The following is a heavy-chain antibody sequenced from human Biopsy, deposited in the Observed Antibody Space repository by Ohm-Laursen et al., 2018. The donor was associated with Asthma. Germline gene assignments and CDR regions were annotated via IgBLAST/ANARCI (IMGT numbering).Heavy chain of an antibody. D-gene: IGHD3-22*01. Sequence: SLRLSCAASGFAVRRDYMFWVRQAPGKGLEWASVIYSGGTSHTADSVRGRFTISRDYSKNTLYLQMHSLRAKDTAVYYCARGDSSNWSHYYFDYWGQGTLVTVSS. J-gene: IGHJ4*02. CDR2: IYSGGTS. CDR1: GFAVRRDY. CDR3: ARGDSSNWSHYYFDY. V-gene: IGHV3-53*01.